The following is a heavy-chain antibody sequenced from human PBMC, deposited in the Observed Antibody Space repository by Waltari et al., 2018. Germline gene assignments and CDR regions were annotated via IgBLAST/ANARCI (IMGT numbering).Heavy chain of an antibody. CDR3: ARGVRIVGTTTGNYYFDY. CDR1: GYTFISYD. J-gene: IGHJ4*02. CDR2: MNPNSGNT. Sequence: QVQLVQSGAEVKKPGASVKVSCKASGYTFISYDINWVRQAAGQGLEWMGWMNPNSGNTGFAQKFQGRVAMTRNTSISTAYMELSSLRSEDTAVYFCARGVRIVGTTTGNYYFDYWGQGSLVTASS. D-gene: IGHD5-12*01. V-gene: IGHV1-8*01.